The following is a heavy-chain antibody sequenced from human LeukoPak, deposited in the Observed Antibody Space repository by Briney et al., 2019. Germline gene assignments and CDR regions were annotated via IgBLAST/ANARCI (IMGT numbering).Heavy chain of an antibody. CDR3: ARDREMYYDFWSGYYRDWFDP. CDR2: IWYDGSNK. CDR1: GFTFSSYG. J-gene: IGHJ5*02. V-gene: IGHV3-33*01. D-gene: IGHD3-3*01. Sequence: PGRSLRLSCAASGFTFSSYGMHWVRQAPGKGLEWVAVIWYDGSNKYYADSVKGRFTISRDNSKNTLYLQMNSLRAEDTAVYYCARDREMYYDFWSGYYRDWFDPWGQGTLVTVSS.